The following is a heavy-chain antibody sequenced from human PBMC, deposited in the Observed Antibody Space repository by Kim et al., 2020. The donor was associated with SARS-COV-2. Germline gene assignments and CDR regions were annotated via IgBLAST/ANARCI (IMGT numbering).Heavy chain of an antibody. CDR2: IYYSGST. CDR1: GGSISSSSYY. CDR3: AREGLDYDILTGYYMDAFDI. J-gene: IGHJ3*02. V-gene: IGHV4-39*01. D-gene: IGHD3-9*01. Sequence: SETLSLTCTVSGGSISSSSYYWGWIRQPPGKGLEWIGSIYYSGSTYYNPSLKSRVTISVDTSKNQFSLKLSSVTAADTAVYYCAREGLDYDILTGYYMDAFDIWGQGTMVTVSS.